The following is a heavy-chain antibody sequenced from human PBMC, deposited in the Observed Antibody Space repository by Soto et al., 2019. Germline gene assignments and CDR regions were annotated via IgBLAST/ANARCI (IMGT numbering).Heavy chain of an antibody. V-gene: IGHV3-7*03. J-gene: IGHJ6*02. D-gene: IGHD2-21*02. CDR1: GFTFSMYS. CDR3: ARDHLILPAHDFFYGSDV. CDR2: IPQDGVDG. Sequence: GGSLRLSCEVSGFTFSMYSMSWVRQSPGKGLEWVAKIPQDGVDGHYADSVKGRFIISRDNGKNSLHLQLNNLRAEDTAVYYCARDHLILPAHDFFYGSDVWGRGATVTVSS.